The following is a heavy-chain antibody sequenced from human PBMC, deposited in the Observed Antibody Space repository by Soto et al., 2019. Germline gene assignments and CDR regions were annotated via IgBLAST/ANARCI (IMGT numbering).Heavy chain of an antibody. J-gene: IGHJ4*02. CDR1: GGSISSYY. Sequence: SETLSLTCTVSGGSISSYYWSWIRQPPGKGLEWIGYIYYSGSTNYNPSLKSRVTISVDTSKNQFSLKLSSVTAADTAVYYCARVPSPRAAAGIDYWGQGTLVTVSS. V-gene: IGHV4-59*01. CDR2: IYYSGST. D-gene: IGHD6-13*01. CDR3: ARVPSPRAAAGIDY.